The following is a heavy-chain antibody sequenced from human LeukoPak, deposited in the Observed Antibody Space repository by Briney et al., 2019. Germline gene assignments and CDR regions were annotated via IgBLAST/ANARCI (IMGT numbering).Heavy chain of an antibody. V-gene: IGHV3-21*01. D-gene: IGHD6-6*01. Sequence: GGSLRLSCAASGFTFSSYSMNWVRQAPGKGLEWVSSISSSSSYIYYADSVKGRFTISRDNAKNSLYLQMNSLRAEDTAVYYCARQYSSSWDFDYWGQGTLVTVPS. J-gene: IGHJ4*02. CDR3: ARQYSSSWDFDY. CDR2: ISSSSSYI. CDR1: GFTFSSYS.